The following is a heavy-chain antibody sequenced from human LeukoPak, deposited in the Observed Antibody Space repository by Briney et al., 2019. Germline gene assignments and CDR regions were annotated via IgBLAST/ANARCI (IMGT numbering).Heavy chain of an antibody. V-gene: IGHV3-30*02. CDR3: AKDRIPLTGYYLLDY. D-gene: IGHD3-9*01. J-gene: IGHJ4*02. Sequence: GGSLRLSCAAYGFAFSSYGMHWVRQAPGKGLEWVAFIRYHGSNKYYAVSVKGRFTISRDNSKNTLYLQMNSLRAEDTAVYYCAKDRIPLTGYYLLDYWGQGTLVTVSS. CDR2: IRYHGSNK. CDR1: GFAFSSYG.